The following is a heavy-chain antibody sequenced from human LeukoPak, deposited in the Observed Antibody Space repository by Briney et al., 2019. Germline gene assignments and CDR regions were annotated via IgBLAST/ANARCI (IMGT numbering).Heavy chain of an antibody. CDR2: INHSGST. V-gene: IGHV4-34*01. CDR1: GGSFSGYY. J-gene: IGHJ4*02. D-gene: IGHD3-22*01. CDR3: ARDPYYDSSGSYFDY. Sequence: PSETLSLTCAVYGGSFSGYYWSWIRQAPGKGLEWIGEINHSGSTNYNPSLKSRVTISVDTSKNQFSLKLSSVTAADTAVYYCARDPYYDSSGSYFDYWGQGTLVTVSS.